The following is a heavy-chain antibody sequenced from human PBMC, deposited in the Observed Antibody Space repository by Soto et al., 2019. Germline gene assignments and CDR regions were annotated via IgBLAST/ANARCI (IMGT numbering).Heavy chain of an antibody. CDR2: IYYSGST. CDR3: ARVKSYFDY. Sequence: QVQLQESGPGLVKPSQTLSLTCTVSGGSISSGGYYWSWIRQHPGKGLEWIGDIYYSGSTHYNPSLXXRXTXSVDTSKNQFSLKLSAVTAADTAVYYCARVKSYFDYWGQGALVTVSS. CDR1: GGSISSGGYY. J-gene: IGHJ4*02. V-gene: IGHV4-31*03.